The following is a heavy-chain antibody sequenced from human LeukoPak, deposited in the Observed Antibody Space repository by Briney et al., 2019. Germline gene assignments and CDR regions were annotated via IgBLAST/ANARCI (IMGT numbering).Heavy chain of an antibody. CDR1: GFTFSDFY. Sequence: GGSLRLSCAASGFTFSDFYMSWIRQAPGKGLEWVSYISSSGSTIYYADSVKGRFTISRDNAKRSLYLQMNSLRAEVTAVYYCATRTLYCSSTSCYAIFDYWGQGTLVTVSS. CDR3: ATRTLYCSSTSCYAIFDY. V-gene: IGHV3-11*01. D-gene: IGHD2-2*01. J-gene: IGHJ4*02. CDR2: ISSSGSTI.